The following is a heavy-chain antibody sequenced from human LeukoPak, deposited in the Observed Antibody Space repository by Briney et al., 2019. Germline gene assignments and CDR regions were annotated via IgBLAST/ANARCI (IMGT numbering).Heavy chain of an antibody. CDR1: GWTFSSYG. Sequence: GGSLRLSCAASGWTFSSYGMHWVRQAPGKGLEWVAVIWYDGSNKYYADSVKGRFTISRDNSKNTLYLQMNSLRAEDTAVYYCARADGWLVGVSYWGQGTLVTVSS. V-gene: IGHV3-33*01. D-gene: IGHD6-19*01. CDR2: IWYDGSNK. CDR3: ARADGWLVGVSY. J-gene: IGHJ4*02.